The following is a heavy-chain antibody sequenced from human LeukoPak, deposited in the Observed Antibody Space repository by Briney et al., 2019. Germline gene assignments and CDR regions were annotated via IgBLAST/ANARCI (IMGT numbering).Heavy chain of an antibody. J-gene: IGHJ3*02. V-gene: IGHV3-48*04. CDR1: GFTFSSYS. D-gene: IGHD5-12*01. Sequence: PGGSLRLSCAASGFTFSSYSMNWVRQAPGKGLEWVSYISSSSSTIYYADSVKGRFTISRDNAKNSLYLQMNSLRAEDTAVYYCAKGGYSGYDYPDAFDIWGQGTMVTVSS. CDR3: AKGGYSGYDYPDAFDI. CDR2: ISSSSSTI.